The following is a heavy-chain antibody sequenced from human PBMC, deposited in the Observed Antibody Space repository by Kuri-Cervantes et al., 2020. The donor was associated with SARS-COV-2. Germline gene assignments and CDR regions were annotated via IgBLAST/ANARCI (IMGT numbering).Heavy chain of an antibody. D-gene: IGHD6-25*01. Sequence: GSLRLSCAVHGGSFSSHYWSWIRQPPGKGLEWIGEINHSRSTNYNPSLKSRVTISVDMSDNQFSLKVTSVTAADTAVYYCARISAINNAFDIWGQGTLVTVSS. J-gene: IGHJ3*02. CDR2: INHSRST. CDR3: ARISAINNAFDI. V-gene: IGHV4-34*01. CDR1: GGSFSSHY.